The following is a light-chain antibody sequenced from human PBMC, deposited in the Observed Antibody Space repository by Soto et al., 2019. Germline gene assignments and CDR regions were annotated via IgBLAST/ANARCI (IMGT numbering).Light chain of an antibody. J-gene: IGKJ5*01. Sequence: DIVMTQSPDSLAVSLGERATINCKSSQSVLYSSNNKNYLAWYQQKPGQPPKLLIYWASTRESGVPDRFSGSGSGTDFTLTISSLQAEDVAVCYCQQYYSTPLTFGPGTRLEIK. CDR1: QSVLYSSNNKNY. CDR2: WAS. V-gene: IGKV4-1*01. CDR3: QQYYSTPLT.